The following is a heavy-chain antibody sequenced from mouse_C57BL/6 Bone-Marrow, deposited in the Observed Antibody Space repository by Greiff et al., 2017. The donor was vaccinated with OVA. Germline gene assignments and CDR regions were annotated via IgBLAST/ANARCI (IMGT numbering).Heavy chain of an antibody. CDR2: IDPSDSYT. J-gene: IGHJ2*01. Sequence: QVQLKQPGAELVRPGTSVKLSCKASGYTFTSYWMHWVKQRPGQGLEWIGVIDPSDSYTNYNQKFKGKATLTVDTSSSTAYMQLSSLTSEDSAVYYCARRYYYGSSCYYFDYWGQGTTLTVSS. D-gene: IGHD1-1*01. CDR1: GYTFTSYW. V-gene: IGHV1-59*01. CDR3: ARRYYYGSSCYYFDY.